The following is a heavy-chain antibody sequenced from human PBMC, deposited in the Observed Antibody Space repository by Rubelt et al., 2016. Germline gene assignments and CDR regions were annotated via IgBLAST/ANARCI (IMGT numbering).Heavy chain of an antibody. V-gene: IGHV3-33*01. J-gene: IGHJ4*02. D-gene: IGHD6-19*01. CDR3: ARSGSGWYFDF. CDR2: DGSEK. Sequence: DGSEKYYADSVRGRFTISRDNSENTLYLQMSSLRAEDTAVYYCARSGSGWYFDFWGQGTLVTVSS.